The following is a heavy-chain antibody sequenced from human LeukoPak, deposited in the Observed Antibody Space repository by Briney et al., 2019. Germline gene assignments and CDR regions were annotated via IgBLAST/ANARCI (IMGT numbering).Heavy chain of an antibody. CDR1: GFTFSTYG. CDR3: AKDLGLPGYMDV. D-gene: IGHD3-10*01. CDR2: IRYDGSNK. Sequence: GGSLRLSCAASGFTFSTYGMHWVRQAPGKGLEWVAFIRYDGSNKYYADSVKGRFTISRDNSKNTLNLQMNSLRAEDTAVYYCAKDLGLPGYMDVWGKGTTVTISS. V-gene: IGHV3-30*02. J-gene: IGHJ6*03.